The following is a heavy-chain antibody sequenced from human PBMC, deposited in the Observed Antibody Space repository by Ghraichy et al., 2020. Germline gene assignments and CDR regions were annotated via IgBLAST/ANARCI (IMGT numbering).Heavy chain of an antibody. CDR2: IYPGDSNT. CDR1: GYSFTSYW. D-gene: IGHD2-8*01. J-gene: IGHJ4*02. V-gene: IGHV5-51*01. CDR3: ARGAGGHRSSNGKDFDQ. Sequence: GESLNISCKDSGYSFTSYWIGWVRQMPGKGLEWMGIIYPGDSNTRYSPSFQGQVTISADKSISTAYLQWSSLKASDTAMYYCARGAGGHRSSNGKDFDQWGQGTLVTVSS.